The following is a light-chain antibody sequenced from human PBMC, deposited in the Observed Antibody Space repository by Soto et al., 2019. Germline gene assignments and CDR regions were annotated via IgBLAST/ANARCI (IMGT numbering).Light chain of an antibody. CDR3: QQYYSAPAT. CDR2: GAS. CDR1: QSVSSN. Sequence: EIVMTQSPATLSVSPGERATLSCRASQSVSSNLAWYQQKPGQAPRLLIYGASTRATGIPARFSGSGSGTEFTLTINSLQAEDVAVYFCQQYYSAPATFGQGTKVDIK. J-gene: IGKJ1*01. V-gene: IGKV3-15*01.